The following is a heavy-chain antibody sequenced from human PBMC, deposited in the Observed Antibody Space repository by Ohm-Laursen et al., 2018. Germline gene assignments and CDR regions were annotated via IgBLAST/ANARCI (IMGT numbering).Heavy chain of an antibody. CDR3: ARGGKRGGYYYYYGMDV. CDR1: GGSISSGGYY. J-gene: IGHJ6*02. D-gene: IGHD1-14*01. V-gene: IGHV4-31*03. Sequence: TLSLTCTVSGGSISSGGYYWGWIRQHPGKGLEWIGYIYYSGSTYYNPSLKSRVTISVDTSKNQFSLKLSSVTAADTAVYYCARGGKRGGYYYYYGMDVWGQGTTVTVSS. CDR2: IYYSGST.